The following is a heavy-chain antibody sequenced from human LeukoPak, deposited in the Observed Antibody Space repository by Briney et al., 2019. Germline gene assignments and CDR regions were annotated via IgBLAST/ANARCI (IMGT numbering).Heavy chain of an antibody. CDR3: ARDWTEAIPYYDFWSGYPNWFDP. CDR2: ISSSSSTI. CDR1: GFTFSSYS. Sequence: QPGGSLRLSCAASGFTFSSYSMNWVRQAPGKGLELVSYISSSSSTIYYADSVKGRFTISRDNAKNSLYLQMNSLRAEDTAVYYCARDWTEAIPYYDFWSGYPNWFDPWGQGTLVTVSS. J-gene: IGHJ5*02. V-gene: IGHV3-48*01. D-gene: IGHD3-3*01.